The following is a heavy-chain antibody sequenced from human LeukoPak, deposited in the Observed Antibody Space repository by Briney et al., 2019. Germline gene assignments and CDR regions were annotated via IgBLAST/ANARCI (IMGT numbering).Heavy chain of an antibody. J-gene: IGHJ5*02. V-gene: IGHV4-34*01. CDR1: GGSFSGYY. D-gene: IGHD3-3*01. CDR2: INHSGST. Sequence: PETLSLTCAVYGGSFSGYYWSWIRQPPGKGLEWIGEINHSGSTNYNPSLKSRVTISVDTSKNQFSLKLSSVTAADTAVYYCARRAYDFWSGYLNWFDPWGQGTLVTVSS. CDR3: ARRAYDFWSGYLNWFDP.